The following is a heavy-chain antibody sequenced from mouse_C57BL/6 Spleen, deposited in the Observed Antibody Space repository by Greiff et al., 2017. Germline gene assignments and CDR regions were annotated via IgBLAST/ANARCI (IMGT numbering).Heavy chain of an antibody. Sequence: VQLQQPGAELVKPGASVKLSCKASGYTFTSYWMQWVKQRPGQGLEWIGEIDPSDSYTNYNQKFKGKATLTVDTSSSTAYMQLSSLTSEDSAVYYCASAGLLDYWGQGTTLTVSS. CDR1: GYTFTSYW. V-gene: IGHV1-50*01. CDR3: ASAGLLDY. D-gene: IGHD3-2*02. CDR2: IDPSDSYT. J-gene: IGHJ2*01.